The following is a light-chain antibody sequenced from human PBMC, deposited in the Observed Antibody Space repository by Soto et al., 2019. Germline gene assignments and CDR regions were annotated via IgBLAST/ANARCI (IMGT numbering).Light chain of an antibody. Sequence: DIQMTQSPSSLSASVGDRVTITCRASQSISSYLNWYQQKPGKAPKLLIYAASSLQSGVPSRFSGSGSGTDFTLTISSLQTEEFATYYCQQSYSTPGTFGQGTNVEIK. CDR1: QSISSY. V-gene: IGKV1-39*01. J-gene: IGKJ1*01. CDR2: AAS. CDR3: QQSYSTPGT.